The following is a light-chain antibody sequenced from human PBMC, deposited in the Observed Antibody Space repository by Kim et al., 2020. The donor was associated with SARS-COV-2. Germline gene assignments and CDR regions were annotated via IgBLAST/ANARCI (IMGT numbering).Light chain of an antibody. CDR2: AAS. Sequence: ADVGHRRNITCLASQNMSNYVAWYEQKPGKVPKLLIYAASTMQSEVPARCSGSGSRTDCNLNISSLQPEDVATYYCQKYNSALVTFDGGTKVNIK. V-gene: IGKV1-27*01. CDR3: QKYNSALVT. CDR1: QNMSNY. J-gene: IGKJ4*01.